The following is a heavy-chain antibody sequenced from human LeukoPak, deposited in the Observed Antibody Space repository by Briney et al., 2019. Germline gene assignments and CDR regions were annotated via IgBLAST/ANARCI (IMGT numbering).Heavy chain of an antibody. CDR1: GGSISSYY. CDR2: IYYTGST. V-gene: IGHV4-59*12. Sequence: PSETLSLTCTVSGGSISSYYWSWIRQPPGKGLEWIGYIYYTGSTNYNPSLKGRVTISVDTSKNQFSLNLTSVTAADTAVYYCARGEDGTGDYRPTYFDSWGQGTLVTVSS. D-gene: IGHD4-17*01. J-gene: IGHJ4*02. CDR3: ARGEDGTGDYRPTYFDS.